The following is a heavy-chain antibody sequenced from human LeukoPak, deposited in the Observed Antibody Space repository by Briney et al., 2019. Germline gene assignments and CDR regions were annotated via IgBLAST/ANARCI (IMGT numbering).Heavy chain of an antibody. Sequence: SETLSLTCTVSSGSISSYYWSWIRQPAGKGLEWIGRIYTSGSTNYNPSLKSRVTMSVDTSKNQFSLKLSSVTAADTAVYYCARLKGYVSTVTTWFDPWGQGTLVTVSS. D-gene: IGHD4-17*01. CDR2: IYTSGST. V-gene: IGHV4-4*07. CDR1: SGSISSYY. CDR3: ARLKGYVSTVTTWFDP. J-gene: IGHJ5*02.